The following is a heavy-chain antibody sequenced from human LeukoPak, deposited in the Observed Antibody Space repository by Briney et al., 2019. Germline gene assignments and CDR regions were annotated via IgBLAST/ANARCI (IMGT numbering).Heavy chain of an antibody. D-gene: IGHD3-3*01. Sequence: ASVKVSCKASGYTFTGYYMHWVRQAPGQGLEWMGWINPNSGGTNYAQKFQGRVTMTRDTSISTAYMELSRLRSDDTAVYYCAREGANYDFWSGYPLYYYYYMDVWGKGTTVTVSS. CDR3: AREGANYDFWSGYPLYYYYYMDV. J-gene: IGHJ6*03. V-gene: IGHV1-2*02. CDR2: INPNSGGT. CDR1: GYTFTGYY.